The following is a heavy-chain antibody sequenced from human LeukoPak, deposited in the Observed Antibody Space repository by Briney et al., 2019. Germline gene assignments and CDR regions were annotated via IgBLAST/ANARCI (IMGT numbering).Heavy chain of an antibody. Sequence: GGALRLSCAASGFSFRTYVMKGVLQAPPRGGAGVAVISDYGSNKYYTESLKGPVTISRDNSKNPLYLQMNTLRAEGTAVYYCARAFSSSGFDYWGQGTLVTHSP. CDR1: GFSFRTYV. CDR2: ISDYGSNK. V-gene: IGHV3-30*03. J-gene: IGHJ4*02. CDR3: ARAFSSSGFDY. D-gene: IGHD3-10*01.